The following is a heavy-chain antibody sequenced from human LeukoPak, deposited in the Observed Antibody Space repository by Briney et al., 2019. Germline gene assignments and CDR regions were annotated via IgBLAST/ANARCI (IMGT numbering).Heavy chain of an antibody. D-gene: IGHD6-13*01. CDR1: GGTFSSYA. CDR2: IIPIFGTA. J-gene: IGHJ3*02. CDR3: ARVGSSWVHPGAFDI. Sequence: ASVKVSCKASGGTFSSYAISWVRQAPGQGLEWMGGIIPIFGTANYAQKFQGRVTITADKSTSTAYMELSSLRSEDTAVYYCARVGSSWVHPGAFDIWGQGTMVTVSS. V-gene: IGHV1-69*06.